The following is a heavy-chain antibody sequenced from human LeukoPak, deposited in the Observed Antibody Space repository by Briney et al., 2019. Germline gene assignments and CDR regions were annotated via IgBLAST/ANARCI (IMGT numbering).Heavy chain of an antibody. Sequence: PSETLSLTCAVSGYSISSGYYWGWIRQSPGKGLEWIGSMYHTGNTNHNPSLKSRVTLSIDTSKNHFSLELSSVTAADTAVYYCARETTLPTPTNDYWGQGTLVTVSS. D-gene: IGHD4-23*01. CDR2: MYHTGNT. V-gene: IGHV4-38-2*02. CDR3: ARETTLPTPTNDY. CDR1: GYSISSGYY. J-gene: IGHJ4*02.